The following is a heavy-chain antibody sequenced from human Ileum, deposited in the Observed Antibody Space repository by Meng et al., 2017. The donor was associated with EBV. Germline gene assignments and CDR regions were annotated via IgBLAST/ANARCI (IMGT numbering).Heavy chain of an antibody. Sequence: VECVGGVKKPGARVQVACKTSGGSLSNHTFSWVRQAPGQGLEWTGGLIAVFDKTKAAPRFQDRVTFTADESTSTAYMELSSLTFDDTAVYFCARGRRNEPLFDYWGQGTLVTVPS. CDR3: ARGRRNEPLFDY. V-gene: IGHV1-69*13. J-gene: IGHJ4*02. CDR1: GGSLSNHT. D-gene: IGHD1-14*01. CDR2: LIAVFDKT.